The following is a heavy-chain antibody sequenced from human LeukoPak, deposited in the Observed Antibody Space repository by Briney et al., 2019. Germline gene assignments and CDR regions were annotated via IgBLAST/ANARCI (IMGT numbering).Heavy chain of an antibody. J-gene: IGHJ4*02. CDR2: IYYSGSA. CDR1: GGSISSIIYY. V-gene: IGHV4-39*07. D-gene: IGHD6-13*01. Sequence: SETLSLTCTVSGGSISSIIYYWGWIRQPPGKGLEWIGTIYYSGSADYSPSLKSRVTISVDTSKNQFSLKLSSVTAADTAVYYCARGNQRISAAGTHDYWGQGTLVTVSS. CDR3: ARGNQRISAAGTHDY.